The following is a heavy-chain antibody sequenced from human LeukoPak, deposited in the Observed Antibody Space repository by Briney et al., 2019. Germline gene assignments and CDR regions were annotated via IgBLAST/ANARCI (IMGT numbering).Heavy chain of an antibody. D-gene: IGHD3-3*01. CDR3: ARAADYDFWSGPEGGYYYYMDV. J-gene: IGHJ6*03. Sequence: SETLSLTCTVSGGSISSYYWSWIRQPAGKGLEWIGRIYTSGSTNYNPSLKSRVTISVDTSKNQFSLKLSSVTAADTAVYYCARAADYDFWSGPEGGYYYYMDVWGKGTTVTVSS. CDR2: IYTSGST. V-gene: IGHV4-4*07. CDR1: GGSISSYY.